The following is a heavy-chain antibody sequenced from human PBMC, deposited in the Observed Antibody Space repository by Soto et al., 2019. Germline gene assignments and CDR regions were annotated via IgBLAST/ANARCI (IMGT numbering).Heavy chain of an antibody. CDR3: TRHLSDY. J-gene: IGHJ4*02. V-gene: IGHV3-73*01. CDR1: GFTFSASA. Sequence: EVQVVESGGFLVQPGGSPKLSCAASGFTFSASAMHWVRQASGKGLEWVGRIRSKANSYATAYAASVKGRFTISRDDSKNTAYLHMNSLKTEDTAVYYCTRHLSDYWGQGTLVTVS. D-gene: IGHD3-16*02. CDR2: IRSKANSYAT.